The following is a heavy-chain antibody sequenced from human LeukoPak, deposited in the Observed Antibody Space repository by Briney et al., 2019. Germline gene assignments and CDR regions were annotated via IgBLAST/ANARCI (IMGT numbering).Heavy chain of an antibody. CDR1: GYSSTSYW. CDR2: IYPGDSDT. Sequence: GESLKSSCKGSGYSSTSYWIVWVRQMPGKGLEWMGIIYPGDSDTRYSPSFQGQVTISADKSISTAYLQWSSLKASDTAMYYCVVADAFDIWGQGTMVTVSS. D-gene: IGHD5-12*01. V-gene: IGHV5-51*01. J-gene: IGHJ3*02. CDR3: VVADAFDI.